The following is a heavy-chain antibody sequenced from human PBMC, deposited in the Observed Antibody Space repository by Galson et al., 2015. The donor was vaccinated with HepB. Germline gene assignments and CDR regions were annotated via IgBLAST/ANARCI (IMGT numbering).Heavy chain of an antibody. D-gene: IGHD2/OR15-2a*01. Sequence: SLRLSCAASGLSVRKYSMTWVRRAPGKGLEWVASISSTSSTYIYYADSVKGRFTISRDNGKNSLYLQMNSLRADDTAVYYCARIALQGRWYLDLWGRGTLVTVSS. CDR2: ISSTSSTYI. V-gene: IGHV3-21*06. CDR3: ARIALQGRWYLDL. CDR1: GLSVRKYS. J-gene: IGHJ2*01.